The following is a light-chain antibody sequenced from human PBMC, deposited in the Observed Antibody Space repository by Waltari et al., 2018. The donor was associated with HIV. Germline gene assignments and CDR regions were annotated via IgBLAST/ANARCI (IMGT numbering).Light chain of an antibody. V-gene: IGLV2-8*01. CDR3: TSYAGRNTLV. J-gene: IGLJ2*01. Sequence: QSALTQPPSASGSPGQSVTISCTGKTSDVGAYNYVSWYQQHPGKAPKLMFYCGFKRPAGVPDRFSGSKSGNTASLTVSGLQAEDEADYYCTSYAGRNTLVFGGGTKLTVL. CDR2: CGF. CDR1: TSDVGAYNY.